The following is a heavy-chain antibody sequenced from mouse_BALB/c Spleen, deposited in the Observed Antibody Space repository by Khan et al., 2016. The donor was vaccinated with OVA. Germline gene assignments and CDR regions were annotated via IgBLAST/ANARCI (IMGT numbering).Heavy chain of an antibody. CDR3: ARQRYYHYNMMDY. CDR2: IWSDGST. D-gene: IGHD2-4*01. Sequence: VQLQESGPGLVAPSQSLSITCTISGFSFTNYCVHWIRQPPGKGLEWLELIWSDGSTTYNSALKSRLTITKDNSKSKVFLQMNSLQTDDTAIYVGARQRYYHYNMMDYWGQGTSVTVAS. V-gene: IGHV2-6-1*01. J-gene: IGHJ4*01. CDR1: GFSFTNYC.